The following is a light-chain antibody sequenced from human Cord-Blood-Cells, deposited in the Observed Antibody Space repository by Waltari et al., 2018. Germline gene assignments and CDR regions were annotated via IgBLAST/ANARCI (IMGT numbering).Light chain of an antibody. CDR3: CSYAGSSTWV. V-gene: IGLV2-23*01. CDR2: EGS. CDR1: SSDVGSYNI. J-gene: IGLJ3*02. Sequence: QSALTQPASVSGSPGQSITIPCTGTSSDVGSYNIVSWYQQHPSKAPKLMIYEGSKRPSGVSNRFSGSKSGNTASLTISGLQAEDEADYYCCSYAGSSTWVFGGGTKLTVL.